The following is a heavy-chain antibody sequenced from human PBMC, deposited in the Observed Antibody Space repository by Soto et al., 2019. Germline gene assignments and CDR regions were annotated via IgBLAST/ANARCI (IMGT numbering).Heavy chain of an antibody. CDR3: ARSSKLLWFGELSINPYYFDY. Sequence: SETLSLTCTVSGGSISSGGYYWSWIRQHPGKGLEWIGYIYYSGSTYYNPSLKSRVTISVDTSKNQFSLKLSSVTAADTAVYYCARSSKLLWFGELSINPYYFDYWGQGTLVTVSS. V-gene: IGHV4-31*03. CDR2: IYYSGST. J-gene: IGHJ4*02. CDR1: GGSISSGGYY. D-gene: IGHD3-10*01.